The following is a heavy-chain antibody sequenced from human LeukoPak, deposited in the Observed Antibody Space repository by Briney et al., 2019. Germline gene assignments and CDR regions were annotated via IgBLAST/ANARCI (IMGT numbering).Heavy chain of an antibody. V-gene: IGHV7-4-1*02. CDR2: IRTSTGSP. CDR1: GYTFTSYA. J-gene: IGHJ3*02. D-gene: IGHD2-15*01. Sequence: ASVKVSCKAPGYTFTSYAINWVRQAPGQGLGYMGRIRTSTGSPTYAQGFTGRFVFSLDTSVNTAYLQISSLKAEDTAVYYCARDLDSAAFDIWGQGTMVTVSS. CDR3: ARDLDSAAFDI.